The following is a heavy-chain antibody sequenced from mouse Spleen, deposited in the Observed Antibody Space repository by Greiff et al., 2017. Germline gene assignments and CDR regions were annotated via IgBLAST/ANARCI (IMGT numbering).Heavy chain of an antibody. CDR1: GYTFTDYE. J-gene: IGHJ4*01. CDR2: IDPETGGT. CDR3: TKYYRYDRAMDY. Sequence: QVQLKESGAELVRPGASVTLSCKASGYTFTDYEMHWVKQTPVHGLEWIGAIDPETGGTAYNQKFKGKAILTADKSSSTAYMELRSLTSEDSAVYYCTKYYRYDRAMDYWGQGTSVTVSS. V-gene: IGHV1-15*01. D-gene: IGHD2-14*01.